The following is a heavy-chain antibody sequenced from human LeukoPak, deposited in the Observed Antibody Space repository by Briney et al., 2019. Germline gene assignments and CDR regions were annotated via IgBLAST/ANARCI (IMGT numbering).Heavy chain of an antibody. CDR2: INPNSGGT. CDR3: ARGATVTTNYDY. J-gene: IGHJ4*02. CDR1: GYTFTGYY. D-gene: IGHD4-17*01. V-gene: IGHV1-2*02. Sequence: GASEKVSCKASGYTFTGYYMHWVRQSPGQGLEWMGWINPNSGGTNYAQKFQGRVTMTRDTSISTAYMELSRLRSDDTAVCYCARGATVTTNYDYWGQGTLVTVSS.